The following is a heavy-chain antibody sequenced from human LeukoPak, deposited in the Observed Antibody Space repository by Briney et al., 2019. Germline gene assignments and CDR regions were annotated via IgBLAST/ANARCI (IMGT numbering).Heavy chain of an antibody. D-gene: IGHD5-24*01. J-gene: IGHJ4*02. CDR2: INPANAYA. Sequence: ASVKVSCKASGYTFTNCAMHWVRQAPGQRPEWLGWINPANAYAKYSQELQGRVLITRDTSASTAYMELSSLRPEDMTIYYCAIRDGHTDHWGQGTLVTVSS. CDR1: GYTFTNCA. CDR3: AIRDGHTDH. V-gene: IGHV1-3*03.